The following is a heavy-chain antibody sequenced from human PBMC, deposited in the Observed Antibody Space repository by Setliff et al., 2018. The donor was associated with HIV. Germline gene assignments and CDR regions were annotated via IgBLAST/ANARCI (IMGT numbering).Heavy chain of an antibody. J-gene: IGHJ4*02. CDR1: GFTFSNAW. V-gene: IGHV3-15*01. D-gene: IGHD1-26*01. CDR2: IRDKKNGGTT. Sequence: GGSLRLSCAAAGFTFSNAWMTWVRQAPGKGLEWVARIRDKKNGGTTYYAAPVEGRFTISRDDSKNTLSLQMNSLKTEDTAIYYCTTDLGSGRFSWNNNWGQGTLVTVSS. CDR3: TTDLGSGRFSWNNN.